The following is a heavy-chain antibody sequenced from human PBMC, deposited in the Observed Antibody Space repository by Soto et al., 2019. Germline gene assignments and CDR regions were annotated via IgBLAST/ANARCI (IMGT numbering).Heavy chain of an antibody. V-gene: IGHV5-51*01. CDR3: ARGGTYYYIDV. Sequence: GECLKISCKGSGYSFTGYWIGWVRQMPGKGLELMGIIYPGDSDTRYSPSFQGQVTISADKSINTAYIRWRSLKASDNAMYYCARGGTYYYIDVWGKGTTVTVSS. CDR2: IYPGDSDT. J-gene: IGHJ6*03. CDR1: GYSFTGYW. D-gene: IGHD1-1*01.